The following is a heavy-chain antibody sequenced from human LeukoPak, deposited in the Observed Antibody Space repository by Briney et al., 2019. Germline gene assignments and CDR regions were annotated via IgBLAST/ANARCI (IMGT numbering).Heavy chain of an antibody. J-gene: IGHJ4*02. CDR2: INPNSGGT. D-gene: IGHD2-2*01. CDR1: GYTFTGNY. Sequence: ASVTVSFTASGYTFTGNYMHWVRQAPGQGLGWRGWINPNSGGTNYVQKFQGRVTMTRDTSISTAYMELSRLRSDDTAVYYCARGCTSCPTGYWGQGTLVTVSS. V-gene: IGHV1-2*02. CDR3: ARGCTSCPTGY.